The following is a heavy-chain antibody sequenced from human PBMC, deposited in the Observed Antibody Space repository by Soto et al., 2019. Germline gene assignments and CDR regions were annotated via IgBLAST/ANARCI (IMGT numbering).Heavy chain of an antibody. J-gene: IGHJ4*02. V-gene: IGHV3-23*01. CDR3: ELRKTGSYFDY. CDR1: GYTFSTYA. CDR2: ISGSGGNT. D-gene: IGHD1-26*01. Sequence: GGSLRLSCAASGYTFSTYAMSWVRQAPGKGLEWVSGISGSGGNTYYADSAKGRFTISRDNSKNTLYLQMNSLRGEDTAVYLCELRKTGSYFDYWGQGTLVTVSS.